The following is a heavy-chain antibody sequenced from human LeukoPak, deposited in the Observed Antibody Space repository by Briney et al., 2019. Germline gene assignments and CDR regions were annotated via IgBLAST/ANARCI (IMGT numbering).Heavy chain of an antibody. Sequence: GGSLRLSCAASGITFSNYWMHWVRQAPGKGLEWVSAISGSGGSTYYADSVKGRFTISRDNSKNTLYLQMNSLRAEDTAVYYCAKDATYSSGWEYFQHWGQGTLVTVSS. J-gene: IGHJ1*01. CDR1: GITFSNYW. CDR2: ISGSGGST. D-gene: IGHD6-19*01. V-gene: IGHV3-23*01. CDR3: AKDATYSSGWEYFQH.